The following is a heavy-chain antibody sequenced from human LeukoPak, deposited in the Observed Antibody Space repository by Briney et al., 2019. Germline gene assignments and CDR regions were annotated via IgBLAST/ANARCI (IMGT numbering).Heavy chain of an antibody. D-gene: IGHD3-10*01. CDR1: GGSISSSSYY. CDR3: AGRYGGFGWGTDY. V-gene: IGHV4-39*01. J-gene: IGHJ4*02. Sequence: SETLSLTCTVSGGSISSSSYYWGWIRQPPGKGLEWIGSIYYSGSTYYNPSLKSRVTISVDTSKNQFSLKLSSVTAADTAVYYCAGRYGGFGWGTDYWGQGTLVTVSS. CDR2: IYYSGST.